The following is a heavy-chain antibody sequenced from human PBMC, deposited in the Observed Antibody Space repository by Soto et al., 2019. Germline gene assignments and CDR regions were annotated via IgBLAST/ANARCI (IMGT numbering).Heavy chain of an antibody. V-gene: IGHV1-69*02. CDR2: IIPIVDVI. Sequence: QVQLVQSGAEVKKPGSSVKVSCKTSGGTFSTYTVIWVRQGPGQGLEWMGRIIPIVDVINYAQKFQGRVTITADKGTATAYMELNSLTSEDTATYYWARGRAGVDSWGQGTLVIVSS. CDR3: ARGRAGVDS. D-gene: IGHD6-13*01. CDR1: GGTFSTYT. J-gene: IGHJ4*02.